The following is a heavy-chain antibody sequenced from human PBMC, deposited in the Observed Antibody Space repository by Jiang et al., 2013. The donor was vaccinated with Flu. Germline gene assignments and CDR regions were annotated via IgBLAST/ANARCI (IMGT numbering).Heavy chain of an antibody. Sequence: FSSYAISWVRQAPGQGLEWMGGIIPIFGIANYAQKFQGRVTITADESTSTAYMELSSLRSEDTAVYYCASQKGDYGDYDSGYWGQGTLVTVSS. D-gene: IGHD4-17*01. CDR3: ASQKGDYGDYDSGY. CDR1: FSSYA. V-gene: IGHV1-69*01. CDR2: IIPIFGIA. J-gene: IGHJ4*02.